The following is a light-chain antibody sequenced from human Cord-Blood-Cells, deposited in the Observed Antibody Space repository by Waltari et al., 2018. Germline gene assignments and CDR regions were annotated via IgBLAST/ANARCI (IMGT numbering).Light chain of an antibody. CDR2: GAS. V-gene: IGKV3-15*01. CDR1: QSVSSN. Sequence: EIVMTQSPATLSVSPGERATLSCSASQSVSSNLAWYHQKPGQAPRLLIYGASTRATGIPARFSGSGSGTEFTLTISSLQSEDFAVYYCQQYNNWPFTFGPGTKVDIK. J-gene: IGKJ3*01. CDR3: QQYNNWPFT.